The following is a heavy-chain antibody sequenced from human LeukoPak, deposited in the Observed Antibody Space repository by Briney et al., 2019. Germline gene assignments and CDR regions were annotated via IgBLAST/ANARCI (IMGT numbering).Heavy chain of an antibody. V-gene: IGHV3-23*01. D-gene: IGHD6-13*01. J-gene: IGHJ4*02. CDR3: AKAPRGSSSWYAG. CDR2: ISGSGGST. CDR1: GFTFSSYA. Sequence: PGASLRLSCAASGFTFSSYAMSWVRQAPGSGLEWVSAISGSGGSTYYADSVKGRFTISRDNSKNTLYLQMNSLRAEDTAVYYCAKAPRGSSSWYAGWGQGTLVTVSS.